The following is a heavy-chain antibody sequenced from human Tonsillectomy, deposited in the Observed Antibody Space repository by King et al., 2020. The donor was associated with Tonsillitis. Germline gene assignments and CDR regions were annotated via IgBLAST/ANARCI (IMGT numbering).Heavy chain of an antibody. V-gene: IGHV3-23*04. Sequence: DVQLVESGGGLVQPGGSLRLSCAASGFTFSTYAMSWVRQAPGKGLEWVSAISGSGGSTYYADSVKGRFTISRDNSKNTLYLQMNSLRAEDTAVYYCAKRMTTVSIYYYYYMDVWGQGTTVTVSS. D-gene: IGHD4-11*01. J-gene: IGHJ6*03. CDR1: GFTFSTYA. CDR2: ISGSGGST. CDR3: AKRMTTVSIYYYYYMDV.